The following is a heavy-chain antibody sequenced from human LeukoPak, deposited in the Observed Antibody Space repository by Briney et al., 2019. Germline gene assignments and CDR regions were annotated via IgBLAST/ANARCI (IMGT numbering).Heavy chain of an antibody. V-gene: IGHV3-53*01. J-gene: IGHJ4*02. Sequence: GGSLRLSCAASGFTVSSNYMSWVRQAPGKGLEWVSVIYSGGSTYYADSVKGRFTISRDNSKNTLYLQMNSLRAEDTAVYYCASSKSRGYGGYFDYWGQGTLVTVSS. CDR3: ASSKSRGYGGYFDY. D-gene: IGHD4-23*01. CDR2: IYSGGST. CDR1: GFTVSSNY.